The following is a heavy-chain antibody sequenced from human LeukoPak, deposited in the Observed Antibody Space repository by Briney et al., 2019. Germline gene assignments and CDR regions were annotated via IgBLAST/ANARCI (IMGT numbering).Heavy chain of an antibody. CDR2: IDYVGST. CDR1: GVSISSHY. CDR3: AREEGRYCSGTSCYTFGFDP. D-gene: IGHD2-2*02. J-gene: IGHJ5*02. V-gene: IGHV4-59*11. Sequence: PSETLSLTCTVSGVSISSHYWIWLRQPPGKDRKGLGFIDYVGSTNYNPSLKSRVIISADTSKNQFSLRVSSVTAADTAVYYCAREEGRYCSGTSCYTFGFDPWGQGTLVTVSS.